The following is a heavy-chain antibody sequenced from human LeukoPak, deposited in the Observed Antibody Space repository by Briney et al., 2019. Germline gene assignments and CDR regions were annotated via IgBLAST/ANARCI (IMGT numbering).Heavy chain of an antibody. Sequence: ASVKVSCTASGYTFTSYGISWVRQAPGQGLEWMGWISAYNGNTNYAQKLQGRVTMTTDTSTSTAYMELRSLRSDDTAVYYCARARGLPGATVTSSRYYYYYGMDVWGQGTTVTVSS. V-gene: IGHV1-18*01. CDR3: ARARGLPGATVTSSRYYYYYGMDV. CDR2: ISAYNGNT. CDR1: GYTFTSYG. D-gene: IGHD4-17*01. J-gene: IGHJ6*02.